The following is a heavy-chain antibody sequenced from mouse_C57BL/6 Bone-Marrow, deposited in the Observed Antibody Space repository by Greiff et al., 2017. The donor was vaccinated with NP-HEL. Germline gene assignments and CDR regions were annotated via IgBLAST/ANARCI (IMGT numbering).Heavy chain of an antibody. Sequence: VVEPGASVKISCKASGYSFTSYYIHWVKQRPGQGLEWIGWIYPGSGNTKYNEKFKGKATLTADTSSSTAYMQLSSLTSEDSAVYYCARRKGLLLFAYWGQGTLVTVSA. CDR2: IYPGSGNT. D-gene: IGHD1-1*01. CDR3: ARRKGLLLFAY. J-gene: IGHJ3*01. CDR1: GYSFTSYY. V-gene: IGHV1-66*01.